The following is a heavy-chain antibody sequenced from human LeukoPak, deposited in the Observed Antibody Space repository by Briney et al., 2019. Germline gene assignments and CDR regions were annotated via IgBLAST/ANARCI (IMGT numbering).Heavy chain of an antibody. V-gene: IGHV1-18*01. D-gene: IGHD4-17*01. CDR3: ASRRYGHAINI. CDR2: INTDNGDT. J-gene: IGHJ3*02. CDR1: GFTFTNYG. Sequence: ASVKVSCKASGFTFTNYGLSWVRHAPGQGLEWVGWINTDNGDTNYAQRVQDRVTMTTDTSTSTAYMQLRSLRPDDTAMYYCASRRYGHAINIWGQGTMVTVSS.